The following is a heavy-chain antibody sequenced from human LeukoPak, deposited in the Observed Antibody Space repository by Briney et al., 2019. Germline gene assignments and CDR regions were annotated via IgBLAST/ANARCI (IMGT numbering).Heavy chain of an antibody. J-gene: IGHJ4*02. CDR1: GFTFSSYA. V-gene: IGHV3-30-3*01. D-gene: IGHD1-26*01. CDR3: AKDESREVGATCLGH. Sequence: GRSLRLSCAASGFTFSSYAMHWVPQAPGKGLEWVAVISYDGSNKYYADSVKGRFTISRDNSKNTLYLQMNTLRAEDTAVYYCAKDESREVGATCLGHWGQGTLVTVSS. CDR2: ISYDGSNK.